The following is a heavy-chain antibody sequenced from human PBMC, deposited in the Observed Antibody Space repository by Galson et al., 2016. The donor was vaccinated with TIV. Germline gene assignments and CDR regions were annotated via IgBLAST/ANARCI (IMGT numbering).Heavy chain of an antibody. Sequence: SVKVSCKASGYTFSKYGISWVRRAPGQGLEWMGWISGHSGNTDYARKFQGRLVMTTDTSTGTAFMEVRSLTSDDTAVYYCARDRGSMTMILVVDYYYGMDVWGQGTTGTVSS. J-gene: IGHJ6*02. CDR1: GYTFSKYG. CDR2: ISGHSGNT. D-gene: IGHD3-22*01. CDR3: ARDRGSMTMILVVDYYYGMDV. V-gene: IGHV1-18*04.